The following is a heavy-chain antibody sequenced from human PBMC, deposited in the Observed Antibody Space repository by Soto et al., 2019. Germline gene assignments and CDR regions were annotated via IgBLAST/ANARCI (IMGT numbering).Heavy chain of an antibody. CDR1: GYTFASHG. CDR2: INTYNGKT. J-gene: IGHJ4*02. Sequence: QVQLVQSGPDVKKPGASVKVSCETSGYTFASHGLSWVRQAPGQGLEWMGWINTYNGKTYYPQKFQGRVTMTTDTSTRTGFLELRSLTADDTAVYFCARVPVGLPGLDYWGQGSLVTVSS. V-gene: IGHV1-18*01. CDR3: ARVPVGLPGLDY. D-gene: IGHD7-27*01.